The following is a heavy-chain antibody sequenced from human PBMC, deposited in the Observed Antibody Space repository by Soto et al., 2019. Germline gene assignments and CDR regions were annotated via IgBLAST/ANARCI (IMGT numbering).Heavy chain of an antibody. Sequence: PGESLKISCKGSGYSFPKYYIGWVRQMPGKDLEWMAIIYPDDSDTRYSPSFQGQVTISADKSISTAYLQWSSLKASDTAMYYCARANCGGVCYSGDYYYGMYVWSQRTTVTVSS. CDR3: ARANCGGVCYSGDYYYGMYV. J-gene: IGHJ6*02. V-gene: IGHV5-51*01. D-gene: IGHD2-21*02. CDR1: GYSFPKYY. CDR2: IYPDDSDT.